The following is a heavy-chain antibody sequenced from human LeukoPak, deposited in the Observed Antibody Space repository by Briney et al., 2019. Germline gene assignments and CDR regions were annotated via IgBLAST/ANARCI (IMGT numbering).Heavy chain of an antibody. D-gene: IGHD3-9*01. CDR2: INAGNGNT. Sequence: ASVKVSCKASGYTFTNYAMHWVRQAPGQRLEWMGWINAGNGNTKYSQEFQGRVTITRDTSASTAYMELSSLRSKDMAVYYCARGLRYFDWLFDYWGQGTLVTVSS. CDR1: GYTFTNYA. CDR3: ARGLRYFDWLFDY. V-gene: IGHV1-3*03. J-gene: IGHJ4*02.